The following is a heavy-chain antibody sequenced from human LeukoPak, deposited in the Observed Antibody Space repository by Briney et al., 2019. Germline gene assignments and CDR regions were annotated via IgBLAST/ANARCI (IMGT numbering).Heavy chain of an antibody. CDR1: GFTFSDYY. Sequence: GGSLRLSCAASGFTFSDYYMSWIRQTPGKGLEWVSYISSTSTFTNYADSVKGRLTISRDNAKNSLYLQMNSLRDDDTAVYYCARDWGSLYYLDYWGQGTLVTVSS. CDR3: ARDWGSLYYLDY. CDR2: ISSTSTFT. J-gene: IGHJ4*02. V-gene: IGHV3-11*06. D-gene: IGHD3-10*01.